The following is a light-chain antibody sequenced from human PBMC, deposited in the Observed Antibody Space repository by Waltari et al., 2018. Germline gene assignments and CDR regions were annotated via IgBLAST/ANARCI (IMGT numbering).Light chain of an antibody. CDR1: SSDVARYKY. V-gene: IGLV2-11*01. J-gene: IGLJ3*02. CDR2: AVS. CDR3: SAHAGTYAYWV. Sequence: QSALTQPPSVSGSPGQSVTISCPGTSSDVARYKYVSWYQQHPGKAPNLMISAVSNRPSGVPDRFSGSKSGNTASLTISGLQAEDEADYYCSAHAGTYAYWVFGGGTKLTVL.